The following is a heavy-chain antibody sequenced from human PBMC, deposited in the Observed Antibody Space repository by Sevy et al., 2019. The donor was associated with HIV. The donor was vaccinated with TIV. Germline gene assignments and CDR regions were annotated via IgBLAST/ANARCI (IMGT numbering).Heavy chain of an antibody. CDR3: AKLEYSGYEDFQH. CDR2: ISYDGSNK. Sequence: GGSLRLSCAASGFTFSSYGMHWVRQAPGKGLEWVAVISYDGSNKYYADSVKGRFTISRDNSKNTLYLQMNSLRAEDTAVYYCAKLEYSGYEDFQHWCQGTLVTVSS. D-gene: IGHD5-12*01. CDR1: GFTFSSYG. V-gene: IGHV3-30*18. J-gene: IGHJ1*01.